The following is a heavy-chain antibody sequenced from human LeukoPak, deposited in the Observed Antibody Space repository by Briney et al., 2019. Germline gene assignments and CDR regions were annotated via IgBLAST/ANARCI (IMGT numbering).Heavy chain of an antibody. V-gene: IGHV1-69*04. J-gene: IGHJ5*02. D-gene: IGHD3-22*01. CDR2: IIPILGIA. Sequence: SVKVSCKASGGTFSSYAISWVRQAPGQGLEWMGRIIPILGIANYAQNFQGRVTITADKSTSTAYMELSSLRSEDTAVYYCARDPDYYDSSGYYPTGQGTLVTVSS. CDR1: GGTFSSYA. CDR3: ARDPDYYDSSGYYP.